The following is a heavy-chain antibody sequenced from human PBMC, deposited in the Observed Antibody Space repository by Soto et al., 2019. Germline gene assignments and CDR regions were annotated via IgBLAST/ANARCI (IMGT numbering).Heavy chain of an antibody. CDR2: IHSGGST. D-gene: IGHD4-17*01. J-gene: IGHJ6*02. Sequence: EVQLVESGGGLVQPGGSLRLSCAASRFTVSRKYMSWVREAPGKGLEWVAVIHSGGSTYYADSVKGRFTISRDNSKNTLYLQMNNLRAEDTAVYYCALFATDYYNGMDVWGQGTTVTVSS. V-gene: IGHV3-66*01. CDR1: RFTVSRKY. CDR3: ALFATDYYNGMDV.